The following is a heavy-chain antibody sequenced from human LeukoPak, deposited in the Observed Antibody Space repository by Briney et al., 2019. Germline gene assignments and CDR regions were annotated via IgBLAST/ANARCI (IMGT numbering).Heavy chain of an antibody. CDR3: ARDRVYCSSTSCYAGIGLGDY. CDR1: GYTLTDYY. Sequence: ASMKVSCKASGYTLTDYYIHWVRQAPGLGLEWMGWINPNSGGTDYAQKFQGRVTMTWDTSISTAYMELRSLRSDDTAVYYCARDRVYCSSTSCYAGIGLGDYWGQGTLVTVSS. V-gene: IGHV1-2*02. J-gene: IGHJ4*02. D-gene: IGHD2-2*01. CDR2: INPNSGGT.